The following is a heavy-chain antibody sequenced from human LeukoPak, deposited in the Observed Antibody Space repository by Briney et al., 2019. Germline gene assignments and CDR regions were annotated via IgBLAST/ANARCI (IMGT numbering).Heavy chain of an antibody. Sequence: GGSLRLSCAASGFTFSSYDMHWVRPATGKGLEWVSAISSAGDTYYPGSVKGRFTISRENAKKSLYLQMNSLRAGDTAVYYCARGNILTGYDYWGQGTLVAVSS. D-gene: IGHD3-9*01. V-gene: IGHV3-13*04. CDR1: GFTFSSYD. CDR2: ISSAGDT. CDR3: ARGNILTGYDY. J-gene: IGHJ4*02.